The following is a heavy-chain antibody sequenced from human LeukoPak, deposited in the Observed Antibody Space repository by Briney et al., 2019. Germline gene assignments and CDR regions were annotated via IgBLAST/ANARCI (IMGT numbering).Heavy chain of an antibody. CDR1: EFTFSSYA. CDR2: FSASGSST. CDR3: AKRGCSSASCSYFDY. D-gene: IGHD2-2*01. V-gene: IGHV3-23*01. J-gene: IGHJ4*02. Sequence: GGSLRLSCAAPEFTFSSYAMSWVGKCPGKGLEGVSAFSASGSSTYSADSVKGLFTVSRDSSKNTLYQKMNSQRAKDTAVYYCAKRGCSSASCSYFDYWGQGTLVTVSS.